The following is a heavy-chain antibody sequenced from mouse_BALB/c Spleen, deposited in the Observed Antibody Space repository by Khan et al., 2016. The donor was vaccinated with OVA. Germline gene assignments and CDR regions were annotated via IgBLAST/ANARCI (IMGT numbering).Heavy chain of an antibody. J-gene: IGHJ3*01. V-gene: IGHV3-8*02. D-gene: IGHD1-1*01. CDR3: ACELRGFAY. CDR1: GDSITSGY. CDR2: ISYSGNA. Sequence: EVKLEVSGPSLVKPSQTLSLTCSVTGDSITSGYWNWIRKFPGNKLEYMGYISYSGNAYYNPSLKSRISITRDTSKNQNYLQLNSVTTEDTATYYWACELRGFAYWGQGTLVTVSA.